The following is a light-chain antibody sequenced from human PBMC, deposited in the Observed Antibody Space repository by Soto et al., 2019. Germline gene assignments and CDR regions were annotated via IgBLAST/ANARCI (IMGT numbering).Light chain of an antibody. CDR2: EAS. CDR3: RQRSDWWT. V-gene: IGKV3-11*01. CDR1: QSVSSH. J-gene: IGKJ1*01. Sequence: EIVLTQSPGTLSLSPGERATLSCRASQSVSSHLAWYQQRPGQAPRLLIYEASNRATGIPARFSGSGSGTEFTLTISSLEPEDFAVYYCRQRSDWWTFGQGTKVEIK.